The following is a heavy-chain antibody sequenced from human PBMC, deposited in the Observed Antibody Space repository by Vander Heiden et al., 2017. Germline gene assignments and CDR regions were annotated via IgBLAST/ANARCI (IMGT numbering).Heavy chain of an antibody. CDR2: ISYDGSNK. V-gene: IGHV3-30-3*01. D-gene: IGHD6-13*01. CDR3: AIAYGYSSSWYVY. Sequence: QVQLVESGGGVVQPGRSLRLSCAASGFTFRSYAMHWVRQAPGKGLEWVAVISYDGSNKYYADSVKGRFTISRDNSKNTLYLQMNSLRAEDTAVYYCAIAYGYSSSWYVYWGQGTLVTVSS. CDR1: GFTFRSYA. J-gene: IGHJ4*02.